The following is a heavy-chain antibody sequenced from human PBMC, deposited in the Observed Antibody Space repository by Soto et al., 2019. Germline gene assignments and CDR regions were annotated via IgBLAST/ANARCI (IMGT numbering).Heavy chain of an antibody. D-gene: IGHD3-3*01. CDR1: GGSISSYY. Sequence: TSETLSLTCTVSGGSISSYYWSWIRQPPGKGLEWIGYIYYSGSTNYNPSLKSRVTISVDTSKNQFSLKLSSVTAADTAVYYCAGSLGRYYDFWSGYYLSYWGQGTLVTVSS. CDR3: AGSLGRYYDFWSGYYLSY. J-gene: IGHJ4*02. V-gene: IGHV4-59*01. CDR2: IYYSGST.